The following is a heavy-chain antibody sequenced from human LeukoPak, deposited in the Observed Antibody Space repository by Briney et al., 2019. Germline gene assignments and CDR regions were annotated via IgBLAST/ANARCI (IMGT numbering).Heavy chain of an antibody. D-gene: IGHD1-7*01. CDR3: ATGSSYPPGELDY. J-gene: IGHJ4*02. CDR2: IYHSGTT. CDR1: GGSVSNYY. Sequence: SETLSLTCAVSGGSVSNYYWSWVRQPPGKGLEYIGYIYHSGTTNYNPSLKSRVTMSLDTSKNQFSLKLSSVTAADTALYYCATGSSYPPGELDYWGQGSLVTVSS. V-gene: IGHV4-59*02.